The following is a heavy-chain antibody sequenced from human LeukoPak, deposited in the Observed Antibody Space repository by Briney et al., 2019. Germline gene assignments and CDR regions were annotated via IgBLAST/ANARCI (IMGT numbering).Heavy chain of an antibody. D-gene: IGHD4-23*01. J-gene: IGHJ4*02. CDR2: ISYDGSNK. CDR3: ARDYEKVPYYGGNSGGY. V-gene: IGHV3-30*19. Sequence: GGSLRLSCAASGFTFSSYGMHWVRQAPGKGLEWVAVISYDGSNKYYADSVKGRFTISRDNSKNTLYLQMNSLRAEDTAVYYCARDYEKVPYYGGNSGGYWGQGTLVTVSS. CDR1: GFTFSSYG.